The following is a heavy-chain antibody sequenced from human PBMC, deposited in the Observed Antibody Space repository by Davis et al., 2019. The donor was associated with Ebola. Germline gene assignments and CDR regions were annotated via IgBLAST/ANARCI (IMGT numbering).Heavy chain of an antibody. J-gene: IGHJ4*02. CDR2: VILKSGAT. CDR3: ARGHNYAHEY. V-gene: IGHV1-2*06. CDR1: GYTFTDYN. D-gene: IGHD4-11*01. Sequence: ASVKVSCKASGYTFTDYNIHWMRQAPGQGLEWLGRVILKSGATNYEQKFQGRVTMTRDTSIRTVYMELSSRRYDDTADYYCARGHNYAHEYWGQGTLVTVSS.